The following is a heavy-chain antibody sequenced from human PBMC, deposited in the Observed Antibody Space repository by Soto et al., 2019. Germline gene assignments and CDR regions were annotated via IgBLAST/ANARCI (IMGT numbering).Heavy chain of an antibody. Sequence: SLTCTVSDGSVGSGSYYWSWIRQPPGKGLEWIGYMYNSGITNYNPSLKSRVTISIGASEIQFSLRLTSVTAADTALYYCARSTQFCSRSSCYLTGDAFDIWGQGTMVTVSS. V-gene: IGHV4-61*01. D-gene: IGHD2-2*01. CDR2: MYNSGIT. J-gene: IGHJ3*02. CDR3: ARSTQFCSRSSCYLTGDAFDI. CDR1: DGSVGSGSYY.